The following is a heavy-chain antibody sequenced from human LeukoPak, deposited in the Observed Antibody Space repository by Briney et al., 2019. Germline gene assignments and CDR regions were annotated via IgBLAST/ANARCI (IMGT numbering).Heavy chain of an antibody. CDR1: GYTFTSYY. D-gene: IGHD3-3*01. V-gene: IGHV1-46*01. CDR2: INPSGGST. CDR3: ARDTMYYDFWSPIGGYNWFDP. J-gene: IGHJ5*02. Sequence: ASVKVSCKASGYTFTSYYMHRVRQAPGQGLEWMGIINPSGGSTSYAQKFQGRVTMTRDTSTSTVYMELSSLRSEDTAVYYCARDTMYYDFWSPIGGYNWFDPWGQGTLVTVSS.